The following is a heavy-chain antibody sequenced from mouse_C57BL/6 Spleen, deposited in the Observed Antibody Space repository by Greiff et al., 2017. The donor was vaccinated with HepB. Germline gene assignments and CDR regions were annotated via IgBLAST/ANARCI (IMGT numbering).Heavy chain of an antibody. Sequence: DVKLVESGGGLVKPGGSLKLSCAASGFTFSSYTMSWVRQTPEKRLEWVATISGGGGNTYYPDSVKGRFTISRDNAKNTLYLQMSSLRSEDTALYYCARKGDSSGLYYFDYWGQGTTLTVSS. J-gene: IGHJ2*01. V-gene: IGHV5-9*01. CDR2: ISGGGGNT. CDR3: ARKGDSSGLYYFDY. D-gene: IGHD3-2*02. CDR1: GFTFSSYT.